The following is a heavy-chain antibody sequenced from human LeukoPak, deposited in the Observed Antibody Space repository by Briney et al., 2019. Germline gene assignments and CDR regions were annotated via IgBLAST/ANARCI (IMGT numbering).Heavy chain of an antibody. J-gene: IGHJ4*02. D-gene: IGHD3-16*01. V-gene: IGHV1-2*02. CDR2: IYPKSGGT. CDR1: GYTFADFY. CDR3: ARENWGNGYPIDY. Sequence: ASVKVSCKTSGYTFADFYLHWVRQAPGRGLEWMGWIYPKSGGTIYAQKFQGRVTMTRDTSISTTYMDLNRLRSDDTAVYYCARENWGNGYPIDYWGQGTLVTVSS.